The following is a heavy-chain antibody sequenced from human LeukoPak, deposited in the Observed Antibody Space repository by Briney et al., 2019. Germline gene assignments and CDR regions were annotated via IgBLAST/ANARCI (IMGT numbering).Heavy chain of an antibody. V-gene: IGHV1-46*01. D-gene: IGHD3-10*01. CDR1: GYTFTTYY. CDR2: INPSGGST. Sequence: GASVKVSCKASGYTFTTYYMHWVRQAPGQGLEWMGIINPSGGSTSYAQKFQGRVTMTRDMSTKTVYMELSSLRSEDTAVYYCARPVRGVENYFDYWGQGTLVTVSS. J-gene: IGHJ4*02. CDR3: ARPVRGVENYFDY.